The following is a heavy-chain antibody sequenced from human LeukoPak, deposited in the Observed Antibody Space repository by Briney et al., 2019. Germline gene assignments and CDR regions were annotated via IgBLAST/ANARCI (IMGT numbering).Heavy chain of an antibody. CDR1: GFTFSSYW. CDR3: ARDYYDSSDYYFFDY. J-gene: IGHJ4*02. D-gene: IGHD3-22*01. V-gene: IGHV3-7*01. CDR2: IKQDGSEK. Sequence: GGSLRLSCAASGFTFSSYWMSWVRQAPGKGLEWVANIKQDGSEKYYVDSVKGRFTISRDNAKNSLYLQMNSLRAEDTAVYYCARDYYDSSDYYFFDYWGQGTLVTVSS.